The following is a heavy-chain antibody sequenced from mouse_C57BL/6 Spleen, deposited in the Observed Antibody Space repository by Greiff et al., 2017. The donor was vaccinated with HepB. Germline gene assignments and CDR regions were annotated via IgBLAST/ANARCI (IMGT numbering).Heavy chain of an antibody. D-gene: IGHD1-2*01. CDR2: IWSGGST. J-gene: IGHJ3*01. CDR3: AGYEGFAY. Sequence: VQLQQSGPGLVQPSQILSITCTVSGFSLTSYGVHWVRQSPGKGLEWLGVIWSGGSTDYNAAFISRLSISKDNSKSQVFFKMNSLQADDTAIYYCAGYEGFAYWGQGTLVTVSA. CDR1: GFSLTSYG. V-gene: IGHV2-2*01.